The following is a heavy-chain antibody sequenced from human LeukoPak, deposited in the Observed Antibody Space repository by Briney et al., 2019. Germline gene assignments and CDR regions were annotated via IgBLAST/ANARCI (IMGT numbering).Heavy chain of an antibody. J-gene: IGHJ4*01. D-gene: IGHD6-6*01. CDR1: GFTFSTYS. V-gene: IGHV3-21*01. CDR2: ISSSSDYI. Sequence: GGSLKLSCAASGFTFSTYSMNWVRQAPGKGLEWVSSISSSSDYIYYADSVKGRFTISRDNAKNSLYLQMNSLRAEDTAVYYCVRESIRGTRDFDYWGHGTLVTVSS. CDR3: VRESIRGTRDFDY.